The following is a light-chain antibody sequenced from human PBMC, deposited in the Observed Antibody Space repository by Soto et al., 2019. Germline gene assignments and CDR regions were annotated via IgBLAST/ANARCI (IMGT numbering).Light chain of an antibody. CDR2: GAS. Sequence: EIVMTQSPATLSVSPGERATLSCRASESVSDDLAWYQQKPGQAPRLLIYGASTRATGIPARFTGGGSGTEFTLTISNLQSEDFALYYCQQYNKWPPLTFGGGTKLEIK. J-gene: IGKJ4*01. CDR1: ESVSDD. V-gene: IGKV3-15*01. CDR3: QQYNKWPPLT.